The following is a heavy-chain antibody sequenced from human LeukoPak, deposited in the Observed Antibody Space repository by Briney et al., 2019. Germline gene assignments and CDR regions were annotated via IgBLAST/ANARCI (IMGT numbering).Heavy chain of an antibody. CDR1: GFTVSSNY. V-gene: IGHV3-66*02. CDR3: AREGQGVKKFDY. Sequence: PGGSLRLSCATSGFTVSSNYMSWVRQAPGKGLEWVSVIYSGGSTYYADSVKGRFTISRDNSKNTPYLQMNSLRAEDTAVYYCAREGQGVKKFDYWGQGTLVTVSS. CDR2: IYSGGST. J-gene: IGHJ4*02. D-gene: IGHD3-16*02.